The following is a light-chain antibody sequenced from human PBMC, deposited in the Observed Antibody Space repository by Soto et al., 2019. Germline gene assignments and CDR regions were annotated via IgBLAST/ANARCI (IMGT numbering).Light chain of an antibody. CDR3: QQYNTSPWT. V-gene: IGKV3-20*01. J-gene: IGKJ1*01. Sequence: IGWPQSPGTLSLSPGERATLSCRASQTVSSAYLAWFQQKTGQAPRLLIYGASSRATGIPDRFSGAGSGTEFTLTISRVATEDYAVSYCQQYNTSPWTFGQGNKADI. CDR1: QTVSSAY. CDR2: GAS.